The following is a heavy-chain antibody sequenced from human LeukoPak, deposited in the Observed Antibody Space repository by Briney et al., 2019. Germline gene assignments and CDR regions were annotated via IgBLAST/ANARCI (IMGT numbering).Heavy chain of an antibody. CDR2: IYPGNSHT. CDR3: AKFHATWYGDT. V-gene: IGHV5-51*01. Sequence: GESLKISCQGSGYNFATYWIVWVRPMSGKGPEWMGIIYPGNSHTRYSPSFQGQVTISADTSISTAYLHWSSLQSSDTAMYYCAKFHATWYGDTWGQGTLVTVSS. J-gene: IGHJ4*02. CDR1: GYNFATYW. D-gene: IGHD6-13*01.